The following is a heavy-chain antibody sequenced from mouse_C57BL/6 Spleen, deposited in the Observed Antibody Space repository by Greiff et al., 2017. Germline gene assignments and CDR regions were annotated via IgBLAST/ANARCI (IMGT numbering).Heavy chain of an antibody. J-gene: IGHJ3*01. CDR1: GYTFSSYT. D-gene: IGHD1-1*01. CDR2: FSGGGGNI. CDR3: ARRELRSTFAY. Sequence: EVQGVESGGGLVKPGGSLKLSCAASGYTFSSYTMSWVRQTPEKRLEWVATFSGGGGNIYYPDSVKGRFTISSDNAKNTLYLLMGGLSSEDSAVYYCARRELRSTFAYWGQGTLVTVSA. V-gene: IGHV5-9*04.